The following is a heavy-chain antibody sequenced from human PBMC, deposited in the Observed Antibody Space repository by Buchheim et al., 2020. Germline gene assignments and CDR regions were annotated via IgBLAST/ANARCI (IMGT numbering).Heavy chain of an antibody. D-gene: IGHD6-19*01. V-gene: IGHV3-23*04. CDR3: TKGAVTGPFDY. Sequence: EVQLVESGGGLVQPGGSLRLACSASGFIFNNYGMTWVRRAPGKGLEWVSGISGSGGGAFYADSVKGRFTISRDNSKNTLYLQMNSLRAEDTAVYYCTKGAVTGPFDYWGQGTL. CDR1: GFIFNNYG. J-gene: IGHJ4*02. CDR2: ISGSGGGA.